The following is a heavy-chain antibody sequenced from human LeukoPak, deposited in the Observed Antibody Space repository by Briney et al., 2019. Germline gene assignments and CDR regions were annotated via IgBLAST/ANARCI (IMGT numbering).Heavy chain of an antibody. CDR2: IKQDGSEK. V-gene: IGHV3-7*01. CDR1: GFAFSDYW. J-gene: IGHJ4*02. CDR3: ARARPGPFDY. Sequence: GGSLRLSCAAFGFAFSDYWMSWVRQAPGKGLEWVANIKQDGSEKYYVDSVKGRFTISRDNAKNSLYLQMNSLRAEDTAVYYCARARPGPFDYWGQGTLVTVSS.